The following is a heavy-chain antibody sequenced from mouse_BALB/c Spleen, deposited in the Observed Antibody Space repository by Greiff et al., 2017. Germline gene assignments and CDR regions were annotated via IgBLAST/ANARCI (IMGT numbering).Heavy chain of an antibody. CDR2: INPDSSTI. CDR1: GFDFSRYR. CDR3: ARHGNYDFDY. Sequence: EVKLQESGGGLVQPGGSLKLSCAASGFDFSRYRMSWVRQAPGKGLEWIGEINPDSSTINYTPSLKDKFIISRDNAKNTLYLQMRKVRSEDTALYYCARHGNYDFDYWGQGTTLTVSS. V-gene: IGHV4-1*02. J-gene: IGHJ2*01. D-gene: IGHD2-1*01.